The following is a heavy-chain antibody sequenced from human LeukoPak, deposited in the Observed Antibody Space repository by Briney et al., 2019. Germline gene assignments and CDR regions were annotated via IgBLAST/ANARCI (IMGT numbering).Heavy chain of an antibody. CDR2: ISYDGSNK. J-gene: IGHJ4*02. Sequence: GGSLRLSCAASGFTFSSYAMHWVRQAPGKGLEWVAVISYDGSNKYYAGAVTGRFTISRDNSKNTLYLEMNSLRAEDTAVYYCASPIIAVAWVFDYWGQGTLVTVSS. V-gene: IGHV3-30*04. CDR1: GFTFSSYA. D-gene: IGHD6-19*01. CDR3: ASPIIAVAWVFDY.